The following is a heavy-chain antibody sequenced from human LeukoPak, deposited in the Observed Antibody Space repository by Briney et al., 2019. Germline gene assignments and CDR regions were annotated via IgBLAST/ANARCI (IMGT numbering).Heavy chain of an antibody. D-gene: IGHD3-10*01. CDR2: INHSGST. Sequence: PSETLSLTCAVYGGSFSGYYWSWIRQPPGKGLEWIGEINHSGSTNYNPSLKSRVTISVDTSKNQFSLKLSSVTAADTAVYYCSRERRDYYASGAYAYPFEYWGQGTRVAVSS. CDR1: GGSFSGYY. J-gene: IGHJ4*02. V-gene: IGHV4-34*01. CDR3: SRERRDYYASGAYAYPFEY.